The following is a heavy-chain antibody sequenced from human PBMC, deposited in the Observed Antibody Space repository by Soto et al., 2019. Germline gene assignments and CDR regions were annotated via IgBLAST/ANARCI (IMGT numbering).Heavy chain of an antibody. D-gene: IGHD3-22*01. CDR1: GGSISSGDYY. Sequence: QVHLQESGPGLVKPSQTLSLTCTVSGGSISSGDYYWSWIRQHPGKGLEWIGSMYYSGSTDYNPSLKRRVTISVDSNKNQFSLKLSSVTAADTAVYYCARERSYYDSSGEGGYYFDYWGQGTLVTVSS. V-gene: IGHV4-30-4*01. CDR3: ARERSYYDSSGEGGYYFDY. J-gene: IGHJ4*02. CDR2: MYYSGST.